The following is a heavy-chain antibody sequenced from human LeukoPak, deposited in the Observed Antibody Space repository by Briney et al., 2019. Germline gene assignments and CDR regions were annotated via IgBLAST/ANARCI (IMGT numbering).Heavy chain of an antibody. J-gene: IGHJ4*02. Sequence: PGGSLRLSCAASGFTFSSYGMSWVRQAPGKGLVGVSRISSDGSTTTYAGSVKGRLTMSRDNAKKTLYLQMNSLRVEDTAVYYCVRVRSSSWYDYWGQGALVTVSS. CDR2: ISSDGSTT. CDR1: GFTFSSYG. D-gene: IGHD6-13*01. CDR3: VRVRSSSWYDY. V-gene: IGHV3-74*01.